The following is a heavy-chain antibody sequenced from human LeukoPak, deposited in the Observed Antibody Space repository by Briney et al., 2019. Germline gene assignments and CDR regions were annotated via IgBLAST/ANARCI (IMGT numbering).Heavy chain of an antibody. CDR3: ARGVGPAAMVTSFDY. CDR1: GFTFDDYG. V-gene: IGHV3-20*04. CDR2: INWNGGST. J-gene: IGHJ4*02. Sequence: GGSLRLSCAASGFTFDDYGMSWVRQAPGKGLEWVSGINWNGGSTGYADSVKGRFTISRDNAKNSLYLQMNSLRAEDTALYYCARGVGPAAMVTSFDYWGQGTLVTASS. D-gene: IGHD5-18*01.